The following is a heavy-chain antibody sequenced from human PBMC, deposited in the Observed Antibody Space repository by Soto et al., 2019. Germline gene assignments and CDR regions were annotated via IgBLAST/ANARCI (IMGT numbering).Heavy chain of an antibody. CDR2: IYYIGGA. D-gene: IGHD6-6*01. CDR3: ATQHYDSSSSSNFDP. J-gene: IGHJ5*02. Sequence: SETLSLTVTVSGGSISSYYWSWIRQPPGKGLEWIGYIYYIGGANYNPSLKSRVSMSLETSKARFSLKLSSVTAADTAVYYCATQHYDSSSSSNFDPWGQRTLVTVSS. V-gene: IGHV4-59*01. CDR1: GGSISSYY.